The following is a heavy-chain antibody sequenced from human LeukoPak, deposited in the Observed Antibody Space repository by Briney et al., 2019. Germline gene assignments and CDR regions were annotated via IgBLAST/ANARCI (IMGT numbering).Heavy chain of an antibody. J-gene: IGHJ4*02. CDR3: AKAKGGNGGPPDY. CDR1: GFTFSSYG. CDR2: ISYDGSNK. Sequence: GGSLRLSCAASGFTFSSYGMHWVRQAPGKGLEWVAVISYDGSNKYYADSVKGRFTISRDNSKNTLYLQMNSLRAEDTAVYYCAKAKGGNGGPPDYWGQGTLVTVSS. D-gene: IGHD4-23*01. V-gene: IGHV3-30*18.